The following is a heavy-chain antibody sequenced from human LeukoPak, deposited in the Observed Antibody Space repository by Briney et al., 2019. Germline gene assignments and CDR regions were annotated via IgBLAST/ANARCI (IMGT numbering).Heavy chain of an antibody. CDR3: ARDVHSDYGSGWFDP. J-gene: IGHJ5*02. V-gene: IGHV1-69*05. Sequence: SVKVSCKTSGGTFNNSAISWVRQAPGQGLEWLGGIMPLFGTAGYAQKFQGRVTITKDESTRTVYLELTSLTSDDTAVYYCARDVHSDYGSGWFDPWGQGLLVSVSS. D-gene: IGHD5-12*01. CDR2: IMPLFGTA. CDR1: GGTFNNSA.